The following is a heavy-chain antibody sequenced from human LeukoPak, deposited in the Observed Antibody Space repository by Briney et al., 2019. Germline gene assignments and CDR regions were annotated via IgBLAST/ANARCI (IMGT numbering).Heavy chain of an antibody. V-gene: IGHV3-7*01. CDR1: GFTFSSCW. D-gene: IGHD5-18*01. CDR3: AREPPVDTAVGDY. Sequence: GGSLRLSCAASGFTFSSCWMSWVRQAPGKGLEWVANIKQDGSEKYYVDSVKGRFTISRDNAKNSLYLQMNSLRAEDTAVYYCAREPPVDTAVGDYWGQGTLVTVSS. CDR2: IKQDGSEK. J-gene: IGHJ4*02.